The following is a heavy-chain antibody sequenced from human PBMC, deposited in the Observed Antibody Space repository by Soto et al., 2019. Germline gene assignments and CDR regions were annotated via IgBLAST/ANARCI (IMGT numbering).Heavy chain of an antibody. CDR2: IIPICGTA. Sequence: QVQLVQSGAEVKKPGSSVKVSCKSSGGTFRSYALSWVRQATGQGLEWMGGIIPICGTANYAQKFQGRVTITADESTGTGYMELSSLRSDDTDVYYCAGFEYSRSVYYYYGMDVWGQGTTVSVSS. CDR3: AGFEYSRSVYYYYGMDV. J-gene: IGHJ6*01. CDR1: GGTFRSYA. D-gene: IGHD6-6*01. V-gene: IGHV1-69*01.